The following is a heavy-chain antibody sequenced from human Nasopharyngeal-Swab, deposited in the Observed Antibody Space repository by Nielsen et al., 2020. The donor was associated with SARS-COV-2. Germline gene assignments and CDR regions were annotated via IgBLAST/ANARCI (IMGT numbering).Heavy chain of an antibody. CDR3: TTDRNTYYDILTGYHEYPDY. D-gene: IGHD3-9*01. CDR1: GFTFDDYA. J-gene: IGHJ4*02. V-gene: IGHV3-15*01. CDR2: IKSKTDGGTT. Sequence: GGSLRLSCAASGFTFDDYAMHWVRQAPGKGLEWVGRIKSKTDGGTTDYAAPVKGRFTISRDDSKNTLYLQMNSLKTEDTAVYYCTTDRNTYYDILTGYHEYPDYWGQGTLVTVSS.